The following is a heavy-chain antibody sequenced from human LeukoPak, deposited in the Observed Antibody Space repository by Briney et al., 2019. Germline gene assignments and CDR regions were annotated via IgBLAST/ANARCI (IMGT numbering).Heavy chain of an antibody. CDR1: GGSFSGYY. V-gene: IGHV4-34*01. CDR2: INHSGST. CDR3: ARDPHDYGGLRRLDY. J-gene: IGHJ4*02. D-gene: IGHD4-23*01. Sequence: SETLSLTCAVYGGSFSGYYWSWLRQPPGKGLEWIGEINHSGSTNYNPSLKSRVTISVDTSKNQFSLKLSSGTAADTAVYYCARDPHDYGGLRRLDYWGQGTLVTVSS.